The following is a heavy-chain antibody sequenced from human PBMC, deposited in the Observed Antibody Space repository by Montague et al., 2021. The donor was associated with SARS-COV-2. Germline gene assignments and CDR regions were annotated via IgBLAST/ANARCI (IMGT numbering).Heavy chain of an antibody. CDR2: IRSKAYGGTT. V-gene: IGHV3-49*04. D-gene: IGHD3-9*01. CDR3: TRAKLRYFDWLLRTDKLYYFDY. CDR1: GFTFGDYA. J-gene: IGHJ4*02. Sequence: SLRLSCAASGFTFGDYAMSWVRQAPGKGLEWVGFIRSKAYGGTTXYAASVKGRFTISRDDSKSIAYLQMNSLKTEDTAVYYYTRAKLRYFDWLLRTDKLYYFDYWGQGSLVTVSS.